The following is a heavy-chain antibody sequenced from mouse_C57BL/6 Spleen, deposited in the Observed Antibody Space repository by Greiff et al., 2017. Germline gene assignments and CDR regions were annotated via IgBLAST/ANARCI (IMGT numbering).Heavy chain of an antibody. CDR1: GYTFTSYW. Sequence: QVQLKQPGAELVRPGSSVKLSCKASGYTFTSYWMHWVKQRPIQGLEWIGNIDPSDSETNYNQKFKDKATLTVDKSSSTAYMQLSSLTSEDSAVYYCASGDISCYVGYWGQGTTLTVSS. CDR2: IDPSDSET. CDR3: ASGDISCYVGY. J-gene: IGHJ2*01. D-gene: IGHD3-2*02. V-gene: IGHV1-52*01.